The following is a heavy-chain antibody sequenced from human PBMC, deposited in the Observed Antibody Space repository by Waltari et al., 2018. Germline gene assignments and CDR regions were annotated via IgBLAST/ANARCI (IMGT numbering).Heavy chain of an antibody. CDR1: GGPISSYS. CDR3: ARGGIAAAGTEEIDY. V-gene: IGHV4-4*07. CDR2: IYTSGST. Sequence: QVQLQESGPGLVQPSETLSLTCPVSGGPISSYSWSWIRRPAGKGLEWIGRIYTSGSTNYNPSLKSRVTMSVDTSKNQFSLKLSSVTAADTAVYYCARGGIAAAGTEEIDYWGQGTLVTVSS. J-gene: IGHJ4*02. D-gene: IGHD6-13*01.